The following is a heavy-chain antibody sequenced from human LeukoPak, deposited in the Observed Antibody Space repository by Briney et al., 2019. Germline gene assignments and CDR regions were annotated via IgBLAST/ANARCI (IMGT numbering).Heavy chain of an antibody. CDR1: GGSYSGYY. J-gene: IGHJ4*02. CDR3: ARRIAGSFDY. D-gene: IGHD6-13*01. CDR2: INHSGST. V-gene: IGHV4-34*01. Sequence: TSETLSLTCAVYGGSYSGYYWSWIRQPPGKGLEWIGEINHSGSTNYNPSLKSRVTISVDTSKNQFSLKLSSVTAADTAVYYCARRIAGSFDYWGQGTLVTVSS.